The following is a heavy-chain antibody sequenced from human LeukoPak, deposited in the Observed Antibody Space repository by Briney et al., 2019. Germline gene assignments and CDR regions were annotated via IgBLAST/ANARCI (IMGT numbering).Heavy chain of an antibody. V-gene: IGHV1-18*01. D-gene: IGHD7-27*01. J-gene: IGHJ4*02. CDR3: ARDWGSIKVIADY. CDR2: ISSNSDNT. Sequence: GASVTVSFTTAGYTFTSYGISWVRQAPGQGLEWMGWISSNSDNTNYAQKFQGRVTMTTDTSTSTAYMELRSLRSDDTALYFCARDWGSIKVIADYWGQGTLVTVSS. CDR1: GYTFTSYG.